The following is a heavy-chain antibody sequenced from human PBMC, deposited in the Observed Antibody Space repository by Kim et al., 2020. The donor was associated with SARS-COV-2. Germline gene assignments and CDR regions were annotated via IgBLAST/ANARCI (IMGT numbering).Heavy chain of an antibody. Sequence: YADSVEGRFTISRDNSKNPLYLQMNSLRAEDTAVYYCAKDLGPITMVGDYWGQGTLVTVSS. D-gene: IGHD3-10*01. V-gene: IGHV3-23*01. CDR3: AKDLGPITMVGDY. J-gene: IGHJ4*02.